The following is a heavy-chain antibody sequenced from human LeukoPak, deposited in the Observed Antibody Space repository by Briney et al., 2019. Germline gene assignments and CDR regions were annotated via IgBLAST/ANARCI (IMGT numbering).Heavy chain of an antibody. CDR1: GYSISSGYY. J-gene: IGHJ4*02. CDR2: IYHSGST. D-gene: IGHD6-19*01. V-gene: IGHV4-38-2*01. Sequence: PSETLSLTXAVSGYSISSGYYWGWVRQPPGKGLEWIGSIYHSGSTYYNPSLKSRVTISVDTSKNQFSLKLSSVTAADTAVYYCARLAYSSGCRWGQGTLVTVSS. CDR3: ARLAYSSGCR.